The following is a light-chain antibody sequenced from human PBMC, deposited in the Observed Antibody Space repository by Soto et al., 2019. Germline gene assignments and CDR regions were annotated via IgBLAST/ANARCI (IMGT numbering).Light chain of an antibody. CDR2: DVS. CDR1: SSDVGGYNY. V-gene: IGLV2-14*03. CDR3: SSYTSSSTYV. J-gene: IGLJ1*01. Sequence: SSLTQPSSVSGSPGQSIAISCTGTSSDVGGYNYVSWYQQHPGETPKLMICDVSNRPSGVSNRFSGSKSGNTASLTISGLQAEDEAEYYCSSYTSSSTYVFGTGTKVTVL.